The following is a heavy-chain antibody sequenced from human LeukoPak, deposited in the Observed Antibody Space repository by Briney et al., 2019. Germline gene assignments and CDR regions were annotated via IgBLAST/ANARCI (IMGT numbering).Heavy chain of an antibody. CDR2: ISYNGGST. Sequence: GGSLRLSCAASGFTLSSYSMHWVRQAPGKGLEYVSAISYNGGSTYYANSVKGRFTIPRDSSKNTLYLQMGSLRTEDMAVYYCARVPGLQPDYWGQGTLVTVSS. D-gene: IGHD1-1*01. CDR1: GFTLSSYS. V-gene: IGHV3-64*01. CDR3: ARVPGLQPDY. J-gene: IGHJ4*02.